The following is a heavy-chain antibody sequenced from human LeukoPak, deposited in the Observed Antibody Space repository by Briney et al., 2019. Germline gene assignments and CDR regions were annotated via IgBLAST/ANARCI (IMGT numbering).Heavy chain of an antibody. CDR2: ISSSGSSI. V-gene: IGHV3-11*01. D-gene: IGHD3-3*01. Sequence: PGGSLRRSCAGSGFNFSDFYMSWIRQAPGKGLEWVAYISSSGSSIYYTDSVRGRFTISRDNAKNSLFLQMNSLRPEDTAAYYCAGGKRRFWFDPWGQGTLVTVSS. J-gene: IGHJ5*02. CDR3: AGGKRRFWFDP. CDR1: GFNFSDFY.